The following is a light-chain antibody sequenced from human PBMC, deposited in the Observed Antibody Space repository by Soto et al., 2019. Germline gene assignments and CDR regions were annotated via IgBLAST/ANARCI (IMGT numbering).Light chain of an antibody. CDR3: QQRSNGPPLT. CDR2: DAS. Sequence: EFVLTQSPGTLSLSPGERATLSCRASQTVRNNYLARYQQKPGQAPRLLIYDASSRATGIPDRFSGGGSGTDFTLTISSLEPEDFAVYYCQQRSNGPPLTFGGGT. J-gene: IGKJ4*01. CDR1: QTVRNNY. V-gene: IGKV3D-20*02.